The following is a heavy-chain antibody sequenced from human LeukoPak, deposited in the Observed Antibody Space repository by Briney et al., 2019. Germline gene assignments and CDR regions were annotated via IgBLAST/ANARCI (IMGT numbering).Heavy chain of an antibody. CDR1: GGPISSSC. D-gene: IGHD2-15*01. Sequence: KTSETLSLTGSVFGGPISSSCWSWIRLTPGRGLEWIGSIHNSGSTNYNPSLKSRVTISIDTSKTQFSLRLSSVTAADTAVYYCARAPWWLYFDYWGQGTLVTVSS. V-gene: IGHV4-59*01. CDR2: IHNSGST. J-gene: IGHJ4*02. CDR3: ARAPWWLYFDY.